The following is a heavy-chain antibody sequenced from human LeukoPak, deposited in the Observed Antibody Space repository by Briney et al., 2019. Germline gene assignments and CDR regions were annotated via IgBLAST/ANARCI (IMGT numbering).Heavy chain of an antibody. D-gene: IGHD4-23*01. CDR2: IKQDGSEM. Sequence: GSLRLFCTASGFIFRSYWMVWVRQAPGKGLEWVANIKQDGSEMYYVDSVKGRFTISRDNAKNSLYLQMNSLRVEDTAVYYCARGKGNDYWGQGTLITVSS. CDR1: GFIFRSYW. V-gene: IGHV3-7*01. J-gene: IGHJ4*02. CDR3: ARGKGNDY.